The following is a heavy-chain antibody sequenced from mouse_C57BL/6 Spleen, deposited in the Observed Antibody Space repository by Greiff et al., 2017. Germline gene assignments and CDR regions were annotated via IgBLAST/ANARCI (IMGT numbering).Heavy chain of an antibody. CDR2: IWGVGST. CDR1: GFSLTSYG. Sequence: VQRVESGPGLVAPSQSLSITCTVSGFSLTSYGVDWVRQSPGKGLEWLGVIWGVGSTNYNSALKSRLSISKDNSKSQVFLKMNSLQTDDTAMYYCAIDYGSSSFAYWGQGTLVTVSA. CDR3: AIDYGSSSFAY. D-gene: IGHD1-1*01. V-gene: IGHV2-6*01. J-gene: IGHJ3*01.